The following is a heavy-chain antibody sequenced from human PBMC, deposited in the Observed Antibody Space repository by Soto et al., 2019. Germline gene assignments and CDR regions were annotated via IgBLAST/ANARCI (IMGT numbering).Heavy chain of an antibody. CDR1: GFTFSDYY. V-gene: IGHV3-11*01. CDR3: ARVSGKWLLSY. J-gene: IGHJ4*02. CDR2: ITTSGSTI. D-gene: IGHD2-21*02. Sequence: QVQLVESGGGLVKPGGSLRLSCAASGFTFSDYYMSWIRQAPGKGLEWISYITTSGSTIYYADSVKGRFTISRDNAKNSLFLQMNSLRAEDTAIYYCARVSGKWLLSYWGQGTLVTVSS.